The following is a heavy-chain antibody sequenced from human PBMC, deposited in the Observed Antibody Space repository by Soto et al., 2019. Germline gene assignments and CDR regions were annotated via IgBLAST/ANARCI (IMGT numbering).Heavy chain of an antibody. Sequence: PGGSLRLSCAASGFTFSSYWMSWVRQAPGKGLEWVANIKQDGSEKYYVDSVKGRFTISRDNAKNSLYLQMNSLRAEDTAVYYCQVSNSNYYYYGMDVWGQGTTVTVSS. D-gene: IGHD4-4*01. J-gene: IGHJ6*02. CDR1: GFTFSSYW. V-gene: IGHV3-7*01. CDR3: QVSNSNYYYYGMDV. CDR2: IKQDGSEK.